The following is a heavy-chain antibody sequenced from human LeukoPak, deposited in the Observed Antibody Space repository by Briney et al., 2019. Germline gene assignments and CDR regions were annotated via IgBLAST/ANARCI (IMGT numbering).Heavy chain of an antibody. CDR3: ARGGNFLDY. D-gene: IGHD3-3*01. CDR1: GGSISSYH. J-gene: IGHJ4*02. CDR2: IYYSGST. Sequence: SETLSLTCTVFGGSISSYHWSWIPQPPGKGLEWIGYIYYSGSTNYNPSLKSRVTISVDTSKNQFSLKLSSVTAADTAVYYCARGGNFLDYWGQGTLVTVSS. V-gene: IGHV4-59*01.